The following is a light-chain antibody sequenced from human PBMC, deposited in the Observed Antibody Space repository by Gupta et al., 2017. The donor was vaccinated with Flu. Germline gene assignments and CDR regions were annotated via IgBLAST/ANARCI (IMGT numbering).Light chain of an antibody. CDR1: NVGRRS. V-gene: IGLV3-21*02. Sequence: SYVLTQPPSVSVAPGQTARITCGGNNVGRRSVHWNQQKPGQAPVLVVYDDSDRPSGIPERFSAFKTRNTATLIIRRVEAGDEADYYCQVWDSSSDQPVMFGGGTKLTVL. CDR2: DDS. CDR3: QVWDSSSDQPVM. J-gene: IGLJ3*02.